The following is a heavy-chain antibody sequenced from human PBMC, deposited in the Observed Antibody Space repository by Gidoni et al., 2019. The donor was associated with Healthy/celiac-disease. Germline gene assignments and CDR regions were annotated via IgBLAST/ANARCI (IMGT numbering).Heavy chain of an antibody. D-gene: IGHD3-10*01. J-gene: IGHJ4*02. CDR3: ARGRYWVPITMVRGARFDY. CDR1: GGSFSGTY. V-gene: IGHV4-34*01. CDR2: SNHSGST. Sequence: QVQLQQWGAGLLKPSETLSLTCAVYGGSFSGTYWRWIRQPPGKGMEWIGESNHSGSTNYNPSLKSRVTISVDTSKNQFSLKLSSVTAADTAVYYCARGRYWVPITMVRGARFDYWGQGTLVTVSS.